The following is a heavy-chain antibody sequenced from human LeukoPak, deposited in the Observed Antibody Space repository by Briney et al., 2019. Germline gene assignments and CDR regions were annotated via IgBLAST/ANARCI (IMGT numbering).Heavy chain of an antibody. CDR1: GFICRDYW. J-gene: IGHJ4*02. V-gene: IGHV3-7*01. D-gene: IGHD7-27*01. CDR2: IYQDRRQK. CDR3: ARWGFDY. Sequence: PGGSLRLSCVASGFICRDYWMTWVRQAPGQGLEWVAKIYQDRRQKHFVDSEEGRFTISRENAKNWLYLKMDSVRGEDRAVHFCARWGFDYWGQGTLVTVSS.